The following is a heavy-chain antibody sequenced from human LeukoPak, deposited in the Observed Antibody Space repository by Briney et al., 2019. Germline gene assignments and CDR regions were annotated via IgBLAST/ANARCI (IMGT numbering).Heavy chain of an antibody. J-gene: IGHJ4*02. Sequence: GESLKISCKGSGYSYTSYWISWVRQMPGKGLEWMGRIDPSDSYTNYSPSFQGHVTISADKSISTAYLQWSSLKASDTAMYYCARPYDSSGYFPNWGQGTLVTVSS. CDR1: GYSYTSYW. CDR3: ARPYDSSGYFPN. D-gene: IGHD3-22*01. CDR2: IDPSDSYT. V-gene: IGHV5-10-1*01.